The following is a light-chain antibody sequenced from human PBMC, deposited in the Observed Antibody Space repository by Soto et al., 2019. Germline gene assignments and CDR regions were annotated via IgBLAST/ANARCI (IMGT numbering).Light chain of an antibody. V-gene: IGLV2-11*01. J-gene: IGLJ1*01. CDR2: YVS. CDR1: SSDVGGYNY. CDR3: FSYAGSSYV. Sequence: QSALTQPRSVSASPGQSVTIPCTGTSSDVGGYNYVSWYQQHPGKAPKLMIYYVSKRPSGVPDRFSGSKSGNTASLTISGLQAEDEADYYCFSYAGSSYVFGTGTKVTVL.